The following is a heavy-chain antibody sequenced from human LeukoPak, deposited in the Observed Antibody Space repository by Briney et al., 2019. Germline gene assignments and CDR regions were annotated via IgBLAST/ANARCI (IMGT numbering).Heavy chain of an antibody. D-gene: IGHD2-15*01. CDR2: IYSGGST. J-gene: IGHJ4*02. V-gene: IGHV3-53*01. CDR1: GFTVSSNY. CDR3: ARDRHFVAATVIDY. Sequence: GGSLRLSCAASGFTVSSNYMSWVRQAPGKGLEWVSVIYSGGSTYYADSVKGRFTISRDNSKNTLYLQMNSLRAEDTAVYYCARDRHFVAATVIDYWGQGTLVTVSS.